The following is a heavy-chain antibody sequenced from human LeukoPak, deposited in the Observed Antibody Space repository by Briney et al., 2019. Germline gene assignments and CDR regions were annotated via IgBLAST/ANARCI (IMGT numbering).Heavy chain of an antibody. Sequence: GGSLTLSCAASGFTVSTNYMGWVRQAPGKALEWVSLIYSDDNTYYADPVKGRFTISRDNSKNTLFLQMNSLRAEDTAVYYCAGVSKSATTGTVLDHWGQGTLVTVSS. CDR1: GFTVSTNY. D-gene: IGHD1-1*01. CDR3: AGVSKSATTGTVLDH. J-gene: IGHJ4*02. V-gene: IGHV3-53*01. CDR2: IYSDDNT.